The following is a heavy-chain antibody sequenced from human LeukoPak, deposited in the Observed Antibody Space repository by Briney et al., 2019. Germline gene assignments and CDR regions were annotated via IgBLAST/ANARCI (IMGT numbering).Heavy chain of an antibody. CDR1: GGTFSSYT. CDR3: AALRYFDWNLDY. Sequence: ASVKVSCKASGGTFSSYTISWVRQAPGQGLEWMGRIIPILSIANYAQKFQGRVTITADKSTSTAYMELSSLRSEDTAVYYCAALRYFDWNLDYWGQGTLVTVSS. V-gene: IGHV1-69*02. CDR2: IIPILSIA. J-gene: IGHJ4*02. D-gene: IGHD3-9*01.